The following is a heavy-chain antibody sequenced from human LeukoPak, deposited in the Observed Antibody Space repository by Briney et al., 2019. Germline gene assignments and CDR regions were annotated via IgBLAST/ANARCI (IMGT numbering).Heavy chain of an antibody. J-gene: IGHJ4*02. V-gene: IGHV3-23*01. CDR2: ISGSGGST. CDR1: GFTFSSYA. Sequence: GGSLRLSCAASGFTFSSYAMSWVRQAPGKGLEWVSAISGSGGSTYYADSVKGRFTISRDNSKNTLYLQMNSLRAEDTAVYYCAKEGVVRFGESLRAFDYWGQGTLVTVSS. D-gene: IGHD3-10*01. CDR3: AKEGVVRFGESLRAFDY.